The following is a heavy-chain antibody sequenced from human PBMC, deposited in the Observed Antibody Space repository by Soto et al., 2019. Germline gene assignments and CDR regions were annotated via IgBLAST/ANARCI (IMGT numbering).Heavy chain of an antibody. J-gene: IGHJ6*02. CDR3: AKDNGPYYYYGMDV. V-gene: IGHV3-43*01. CDR1: GFTFDDYT. CDR2: ISWDGGST. Sequence: GSLRLSCAASGFTFDDYTMHWVRQAPGKGLEWVSLISWDGGSTYYADSVKGRFTISRDNSKNSLYLQMNSLRTEDTALYYCAKDNGPYYYYGMDVWGQGTTVTVSS.